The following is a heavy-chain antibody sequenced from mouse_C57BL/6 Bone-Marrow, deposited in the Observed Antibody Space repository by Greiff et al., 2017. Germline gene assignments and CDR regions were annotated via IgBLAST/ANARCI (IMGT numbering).Heavy chain of an antibody. D-gene: IGHD1-1*01. V-gene: IGHV1-59*01. CDR3: ALYYGSSYGYFDV. J-gene: IGHJ1*03. CDR1: GYTFTSYW. Sequence: QVQLQQPGAELVRPGTSVKLSCKASGYTFTSYWMHWVKQRPGQGLEWIGVIDPSDSYTNYNQKFKGKATLTVDTSSSTAYMQLSSLTSEDSAVYYCALYYGSSYGYFDVWGTGTTVTGSS. CDR2: IDPSDSYT.